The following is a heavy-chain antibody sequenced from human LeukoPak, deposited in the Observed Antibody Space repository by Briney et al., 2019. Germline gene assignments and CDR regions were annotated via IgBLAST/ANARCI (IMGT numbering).Heavy chain of an antibody. J-gene: IGHJ6*03. CDR1: GFTVSSNY. Sequence: GGSLRLSCAASGFTVSSNYMSWVRQAPGKGLEWVSVIYSGGSTYYADSVKGRFTISRDNSKNTLYLQMNSLRAEDTAVYYCARGGGGSSWYVGGDYYYMDVWGKGTTVTISS. CDR2: IYSGGST. V-gene: IGHV3-53*01. D-gene: IGHD6-13*01. CDR3: ARGGGGSSWYVGGDYYYMDV.